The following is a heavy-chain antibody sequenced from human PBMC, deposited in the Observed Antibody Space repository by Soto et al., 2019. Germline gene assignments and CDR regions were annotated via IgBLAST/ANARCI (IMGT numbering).Heavy chain of an antibody. D-gene: IGHD3-22*01. CDR1: GYYFTTYF. Sequence: XSVKVSCKPSGYYFTTYFLHWGRQATGQGLEWMGVINPTSGTTGYAQNFQCRVVMTRDTATNTVYMELRSLRSDDTAVYFCARGGLHMKVVPNMYYFDYWGQGDLVTVSS. CDR3: ARGGLHMKVVPNMYYFDY. CDR2: INPTSGTT. V-gene: IGHV1-46*01. J-gene: IGHJ4*02.